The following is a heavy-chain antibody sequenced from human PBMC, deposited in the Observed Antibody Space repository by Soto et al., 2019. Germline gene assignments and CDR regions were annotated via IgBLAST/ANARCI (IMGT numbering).Heavy chain of an antibody. D-gene: IGHD6-19*01. J-gene: IGHJ6*04. CDR2: IYYSGST. Sequence: SETLSLTCTVSGGSISSFYWSWIRQPPGKGLEWIGYIYYSGSTNYNPSLKSRVTISVDTSKNQFSLKLSSVTAADTAVYYCARLRTIQPRREWLVIDVWGKGTTVTVSS. CDR3: ARLRTIQPRREWLVIDV. V-gene: IGHV4-59*08. CDR1: GGSISSFY.